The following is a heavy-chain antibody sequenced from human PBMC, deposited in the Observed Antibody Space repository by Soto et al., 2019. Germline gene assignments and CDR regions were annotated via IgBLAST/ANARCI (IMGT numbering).Heavy chain of an antibody. CDR3: ARDQLDDYSNYGYYYYYGMDV. J-gene: IGHJ6*02. CDR1: GFTFSSYG. Sequence: LRLSCAASGFTFSSYGMHWVRQAPGKGLEWVAVIWYDGSNKYYADSVKGRFTISRDNSKNTLYLQMNGLRAEDTAVYYCARDQLDDYSNYGYYYYYGMDVWGQGTTVTVSS. CDR2: IWYDGSNK. D-gene: IGHD4-4*01. V-gene: IGHV3-33*01.